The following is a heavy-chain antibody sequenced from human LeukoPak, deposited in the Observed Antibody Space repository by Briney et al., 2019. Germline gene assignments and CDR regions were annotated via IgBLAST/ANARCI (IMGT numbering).Heavy chain of an antibody. V-gene: IGHV3-7*01. CDR3: ARALDSSGYYYLDY. J-gene: IGHJ4*02. CDR1: GFTFSSYW. D-gene: IGHD3-22*01. CDR2: IKQDGSEK. Sequence: GGSLRLSCAASGFTFSSYWMSWVRQAPGKGLEWVANIKQDGSEKYYVDSVKGRFTISRDNAKNSLYLQMNSLRAEDTAVYYCARALDSSGYYYLDYWGQGTLVTVSS.